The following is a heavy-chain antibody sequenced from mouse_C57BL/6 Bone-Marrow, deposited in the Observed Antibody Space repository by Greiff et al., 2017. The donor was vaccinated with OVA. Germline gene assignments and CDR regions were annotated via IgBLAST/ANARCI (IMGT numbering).Heavy chain of an antibody. CDR1: GYAFSSSW. J-gene: IGHJ3*01. CDR3: ARDEKHYYGSRSWFAY. CDR2: IYPGDGDT. Sequence: QVQLQQSGPELVKPGASVKISCKASGYAFSSSWMNWVKQRPGKGLEWIGRIYPGDGDTNYNEKFKSKATLTVDKSSSTAYMQLSSLTSEDSAVYYCARDEKHYYGSRSWFAYWGQGTLVTVSA. D-gene: IGHD1-1*01. V-gene: IGHV1-82*01.